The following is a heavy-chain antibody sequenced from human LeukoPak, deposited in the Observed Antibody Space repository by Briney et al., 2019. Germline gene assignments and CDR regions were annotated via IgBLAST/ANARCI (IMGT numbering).Heavy chain of an antibody. V-gene: IGHV1-69*05. CDR3: ARGTETYYDFWSGYRY. CDR2: IIPIFGTA. D-gene: IGHD3-3*01. J-gene: IGHJ4*02. CDR1: GGTFSSYA. Sequence: SVKVSCKASGGTFSSYAISWVRQAPGQGLEWMGGIIPIFGTANYAQKFQGRVTITTDESTSTAYMELSSLRSEDTAVYYCARGTETYYDFWSGYRYWGQGTLVTVSS.